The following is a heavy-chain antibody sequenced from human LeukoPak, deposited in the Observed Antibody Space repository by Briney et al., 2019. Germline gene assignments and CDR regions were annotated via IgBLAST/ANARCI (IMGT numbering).Heavy chain of an antibody. CDR2: ISSSSSTI. J-gene: IGHJ6*02. D-gene: IGHD2-2*02. CDR1: GFTFSSYS. Sequence: SGGSLRLSCAASGFTFSSYSMNWVRQAPGKGLEWVSYISSSSSTIYYADSVKGRFTISRDNAKNSLYLQMNSLRAEDTAVYYCARSRYTRGPIHYYYGMDVWGQGTTVTVSS. CDR3: ARSRYTRGPIHYYYGMDV. V-gene: IGHV3-48*01.